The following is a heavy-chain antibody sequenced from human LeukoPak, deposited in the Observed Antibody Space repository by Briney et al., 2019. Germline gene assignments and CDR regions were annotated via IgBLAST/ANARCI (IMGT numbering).Heavy chain of an antibody. J-gene: IGHJ4*02. CDR1: GYTFSSHG. Sequence: GASVKVSCKASGYTFSSHGNIWVRQAPGQGLEGMGWISAYNGDTNYAQKFQGRVTMTTDTSTSTAYMEVRNLRSDDTAVYYCARVEGPSIFGVVDYWGQGTLVTVSS. CDR3: ARVEGPSIFGVVDY. CDR2: ISAYNGDT. V-gene: IGHV1-18*01. D-gene: IGHD3-3*02.